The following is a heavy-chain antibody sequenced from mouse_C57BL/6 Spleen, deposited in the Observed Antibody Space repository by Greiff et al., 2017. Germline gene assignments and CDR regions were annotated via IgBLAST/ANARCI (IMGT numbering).Heavy chain of an antibody. V-gene: IGHV1-4*01. J-gene: IGHJ1*03. D-gene: IGHD1-1*01. CDR2: INPSSGYT. CDR1: GYTFTSYT. CDR3: ARGYYYGSSYGYFDV. Sequence: QVQLKESGAELARPGASVKMSCKASGYTFTSYTMHWVKQRPGQGLEWIGYINPSSGYTKYNQKFKDKATLTADKSSSPAYMQRSSLTSEDSAVYYCARGYYYGSSYGYFDVWGTGTTVTVSS.